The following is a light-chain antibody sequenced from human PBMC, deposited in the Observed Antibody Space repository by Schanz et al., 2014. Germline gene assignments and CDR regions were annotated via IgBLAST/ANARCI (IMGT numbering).Light chain of an antibody. Sequence: EIVLTQSPATLSLSPGERATLSCRASQSVSSYLAWYQQKPGQAPRLLIYGASSRATGVPDRFSGSGSGTDFTLTISRLEPEDSAVYYCQQYGSSPPLWTFGQGTKVEIK. CDR1: QSVSSY. J-gene: IGKJ1*01. V-gene: IGKV3-20*01. CDR2: GAS. CDR3: QQYGSSPPLWT.